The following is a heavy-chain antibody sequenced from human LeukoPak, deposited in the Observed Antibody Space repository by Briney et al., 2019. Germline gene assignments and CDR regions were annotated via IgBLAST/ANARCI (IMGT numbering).Heavy chain of an antibody. CDR3: AREVYHYDV. CDR2: IASDETDT. Sequence: PGGSLRLSCAASGFTLSNSWMHWVRQAPGKGLVWVSRIASDETDTKYADSVKGRFTISRDNARNTLYLQMTSLRVEDTGLYYCAREVYHYDVWGQGTLVTVSS. J-gene: IGHJ4*02. V-gene: IGHV3-74*01. D-gene: IGHD3-22*01. CDR1: GFTLSNSW.